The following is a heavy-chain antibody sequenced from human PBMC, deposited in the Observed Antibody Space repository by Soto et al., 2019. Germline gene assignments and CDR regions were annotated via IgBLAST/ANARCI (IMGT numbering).Heavy chain of an antibody. CDR2: INHSGST. V-gene: IGHV4-34*01. CDR3: ARGLYSYCSGGSCYSEGAYWFDP. CDR1: GGSFSGYY. D-gene: IGHD2-15*01. Sequence: PSETLSLTCAVYGGSFSGYYWSWIRQPPGKGLEWIGEINHSGSTNYNPSLKSRVTISVDTSKNQFSLKLSSVTAADTAVYYCARGLYSYCSGGSCYSEGAYWFDPWGQGTLVTVSS. J-gene: IGHJ5*02.